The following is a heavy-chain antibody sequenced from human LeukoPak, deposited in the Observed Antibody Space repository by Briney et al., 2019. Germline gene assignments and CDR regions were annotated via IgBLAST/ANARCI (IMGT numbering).Heavy chain of an antibody. CDR1: GFTFSRCG. D-gene: IGHD3/OR15-3a*01. V-gene: IGHV3-74*03. Sequence: PGGSLRLSCAASGFTFSRCGMSWVRQAPGKGLVWVSRISPDGNSATYADSVKGRFTISRDNAKNTLYLQMNSLRAEDSAVYYCVSLDGVYYYHMDVWGQGTTVIVSS. J-gene: IGHJ6*02. CDR3: VSLDGVYYYHMDV. CDR2: ISPDGNSA.